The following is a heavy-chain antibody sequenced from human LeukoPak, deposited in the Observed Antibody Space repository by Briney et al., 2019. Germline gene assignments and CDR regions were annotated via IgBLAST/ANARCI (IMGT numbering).Heavy chain of an antibody. CDR2: IYHTGST. CDR3: ARRGRNSSGWQDYL. Sequence: PSETLSLTCTVSGSSISSYYWSWIRQPPGKGLEWIANIYHTGSTNYNPSLSSRVTISIDTAKNQFSLKLTSVTAADTAVYYCARRGRNSSGWQDYLWGQGTLVTVSS. V-gene: IGHV4-59*01. J-gene: IGHJ4*02. D-gene: IGHD6-25*01. CDR1: GSSISSYY.